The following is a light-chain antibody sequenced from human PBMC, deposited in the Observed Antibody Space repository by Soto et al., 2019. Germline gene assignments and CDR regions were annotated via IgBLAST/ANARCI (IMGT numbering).Light chain of an antibody. CDR2: KAS. Sequence: IQMTQSQSSQSASVRDRVTISCRASQGIGNALGWYQQKPGKPPKLLIYKASTLKSGVPSRFSGSGSGTEFTLTISSLQPDDFATYYCQHYNSYSEALGQGTKVDI. CDR3: QHYNSYSEA. J-gene: IGKJ1*01. CDR1: QGIGNA. V-gene: IGKV1-5*03.